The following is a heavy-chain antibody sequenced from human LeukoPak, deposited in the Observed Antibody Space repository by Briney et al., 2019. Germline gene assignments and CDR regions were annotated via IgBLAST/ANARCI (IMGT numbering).Heavy chain of an antibody. D-gene: IGHD6-19*01. CDR1: GFTFSSYG. CDR2: ISYDGSNK. J-gene: IGHJ4*02. Sequence: GGSLRLSCAASGFTFSSYGMHWVRQAPGKGLEWVAVISYDGSNKYYADSVKGRFTISRDNSKNTLYLQMNSLRAEDTAVYYCARDRPLGQWLANLDYWGQGTLVTVSS. V-gene: IGHV3-30*03. CDR3: ARDRPLGQWLANLDY.